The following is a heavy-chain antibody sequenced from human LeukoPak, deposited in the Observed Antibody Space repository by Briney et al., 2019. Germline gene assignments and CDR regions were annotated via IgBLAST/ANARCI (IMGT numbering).Heavy chain of an antibody. J-gene: IGHJ4*02. Sequence: SETLSLTCTVSGGSISSSSYYWGWIRQPPGKGLEWIGSIYYSGSTYYNPSLKSRVTISVDTSKNQFSLKLSSVTAADTAVYYCAGGYGSGIYQIDYWGQGTLVTVSS. CDR1: GGSISSSSYY. D-gene: IGHD3-10*01. V-gene: IGHV4-39*07. CDR2: IYYSGST. CDR3: AGGYGSGIYQIDY.